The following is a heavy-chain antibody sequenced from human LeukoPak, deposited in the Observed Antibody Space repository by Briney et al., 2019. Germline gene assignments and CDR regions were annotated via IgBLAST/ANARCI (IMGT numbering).Heavy chain of an antibody. V-gene: IGHV1-18*01. CDR2: ISAYNGDT. D-gene: IGHD2-2*01. CDR3: ARASYYCARTTCYPGEY. J-gene: IGHJ4*02. CDR1: GYTFTTFG. Sequence: ASVKVSCKASGYTFTTFGISWVRQAPGQGLEWVGWISAYNGDTNYAQKFQDRVTMTTDSSTSTVYMELRSLTSDDTAVYYCARASYYCARTTCYPGEYWGQGTLITVSS.